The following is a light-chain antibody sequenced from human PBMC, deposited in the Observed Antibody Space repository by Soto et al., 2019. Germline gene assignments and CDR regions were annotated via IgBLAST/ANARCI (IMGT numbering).Light chain of an antibody. CDR2: SAS. V-gene: IGKV1-39*01. Sequence: DIQMTQSPSSLSASVGDRVTISCRASQSISRYLNWYQQNAGKAPKLLIFSASSLQSGVPSRFSGSGSGTHFTLTIDSLQVEDFATYYCQQTYSKSPSFGPGTKVEIK. CDR3: QQTYSKSPS. J-gene: IGKJ3*01. CDR1: QSISRY.